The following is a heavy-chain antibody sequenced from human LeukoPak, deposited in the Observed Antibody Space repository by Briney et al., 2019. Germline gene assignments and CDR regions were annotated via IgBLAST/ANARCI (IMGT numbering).Heavy chain of an antibody. J-gene: IGHJ4*02. CDR3: ATRRFGELTY. CDR1: GFIVNTNY. CDR2: IYADGNT. V-gene: IGHV3-53*01. Sequence: PGGSLRLSCAASGFIVNTNYMTWVRQAPGRGLEWVSFIYADGNTYYADSVKGRFTISRDISKNTLYLQMNSLRVEDTAVYYCATRRFGELTYWGQGTLVTVSS. D-gene: IGHD3-10*01.